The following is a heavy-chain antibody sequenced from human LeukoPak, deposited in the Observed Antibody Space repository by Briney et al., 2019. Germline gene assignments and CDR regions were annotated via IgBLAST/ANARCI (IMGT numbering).Heavy chain of an antibody. V-gene: IGHV4-59*01. Sequence: SETLSLTCTVSGGSISSYYWSWIRQPPGKGLEWIGYIYYSGSTNYNPSLKRRVTISVDTSKNQFSLKLSSVTAADTALYYCARDLVPAAGGRWFDPWGQGTLVTVSS. CDR3: ARDLVPAAGGRWFDP. CDR2: IYYSGST. CDR1: GGSISSYY. D-gene: IGHD2-2*01. J-gene: IGHJ5*02.